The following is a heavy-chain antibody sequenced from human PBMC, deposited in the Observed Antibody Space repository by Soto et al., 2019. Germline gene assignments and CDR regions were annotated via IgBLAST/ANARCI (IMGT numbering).Heavy chain of an antibody. V-gene: IGHV4-34*01. CDR1: GGSFSDYY. CDR2: INHSGST. Sequence: PSETLSLTCAVYGGSFSDYYWSRIRQPPGKGLEWIGEINHSGSTNYNPSLKSRVTISVDTSKNQFSLKLTSVTVADAAVYYCARARQSSIDARRYFQHWGQGTLVTVS. J-gene: IGHJ1*01. CDR3: ARARQSSIDARRYFQH. D-gene: IGHD6-19*01.